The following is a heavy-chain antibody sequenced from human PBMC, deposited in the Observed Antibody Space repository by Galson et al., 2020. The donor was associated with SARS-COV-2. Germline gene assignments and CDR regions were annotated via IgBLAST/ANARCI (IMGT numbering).Heavy chain of an antibody. J-gene: IGHJ4*02. CDR3: ARESAVDTAMGALDY. D-gene: IGHD5-18*01. CDR1: GFTFSSYG. V-gene: IGHV3-33*01. Sequence: GGSLRLSCAASGFTFSSYGMHWVRQAPGKGLEWVAVIWYDGSNKCYADSVKGRFTISRDNSKNTLYLQMNSLRAEDTAVYYCARESAVDTAMGALDYWGQGTLVTVSS. CDR2: IWYDGSNK.